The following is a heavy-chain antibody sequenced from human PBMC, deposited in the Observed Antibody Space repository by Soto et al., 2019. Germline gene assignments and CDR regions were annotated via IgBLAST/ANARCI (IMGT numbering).Heavy chain of an antibody. V-gene: IGHV1-69*12. J-gene: IGHJ6*02. CDR1: GCTFSDLA. CDR2: IMPIFGRP. CDR3: APWLRTGGRGNYYYGMDV. Sequence: QVQLVQSGAEVKKPGSSMKGSCKASGCTFSDLAFSWVRQAPGQGPGWMGGIMPIFGRPDYAQKFRGRVTITADESTSTAYVELRSLTSEDPAVYYCAPWLRTGGRGNYYYGMDVWGQGTTVNVSS. D-gene: IGHD2-15*01.